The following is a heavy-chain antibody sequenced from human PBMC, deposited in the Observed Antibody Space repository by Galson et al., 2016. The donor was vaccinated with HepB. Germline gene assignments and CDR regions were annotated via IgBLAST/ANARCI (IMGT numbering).Heavy chain of an antibody. V-gene: IGHV3-15*01. CDR1: GFSFGSYW. CDR3: TTRWFDP. Sequence: SLRLSCAASGFSFGSYWMSWVRQAPGKGLEWVGRIKSKTDGGTTDYAALVKGRFTISRDDSRNTLYLQMNSLKTEDTAVYYCTTRWFDPWGQGTLVTVSS. CDR2: IKSKTDGGTT. J-gene: IGHJ5*02.